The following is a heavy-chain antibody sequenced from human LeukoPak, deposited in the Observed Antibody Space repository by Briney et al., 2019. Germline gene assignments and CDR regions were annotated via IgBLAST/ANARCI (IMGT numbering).Heavy chain of an antibody. CDR3: AKFYRATRGACDS. CDR2: INWNGGST. J-gene: IGHJ4*02. Sequence: GGSLRLSCAASGFSFDDYGMSWVRQAPGKGLEWVSGINWNGGSTGYADSVKGRFTISRDNSKNTLYLQMNSLRAEDTAIYYCAKFYRATRGACDSWGQGTLVTVSS. CDR1: GFSFDDYG. D-gene: IGHD2-21*02. V-gene: IGHV3-20*04.